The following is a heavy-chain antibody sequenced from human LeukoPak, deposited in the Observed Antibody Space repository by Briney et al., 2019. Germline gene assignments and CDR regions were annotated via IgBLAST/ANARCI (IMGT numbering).Heavy chain of an antibody. V-gene: IGHV3-23*01. CDR3: AKVSAPAARYSGSCLMAFDY. J-gene: IGHJ4*02. CDR2: ISGSGGST. CDR1: GFTFSSYA. Sequence: GGSLRLSCAASGFTFSSYAMSWVRQAPGKGLEWVSAISGSGGSTYYADSVKGRFTISRDNSKNTLYLQMNSLRAEDTAVYYCAKVSAPAARYSGSCLMAFDYWGQGTLVTVSS. D-gene: IGHD1-26*01.